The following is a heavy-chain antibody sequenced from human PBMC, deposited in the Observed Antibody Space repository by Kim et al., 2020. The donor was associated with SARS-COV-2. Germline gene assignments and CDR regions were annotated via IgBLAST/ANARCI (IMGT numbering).Heavy chain of an antibody. CDR2: IYSGGST. V-gene: IGHV3-53*01. CDR1: GFTVSSNY. J-gene: IGHJ5*02. CDR3: AGGFFLERNWFDP. D-gene: IGHD1-1*01. Sequence: GGSLRLSCAASGFTVSSNYMSWVRQAPGKGLEWVSAIYSGGSTYYEDDVMGRFTISRANSKNTLYLHRNSQRAEDTAVYYYAGGFFLERNWFDPWGQGTLVTVSS.